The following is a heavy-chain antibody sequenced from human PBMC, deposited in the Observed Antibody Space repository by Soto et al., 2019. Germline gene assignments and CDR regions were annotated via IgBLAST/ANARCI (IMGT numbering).Heavy chain of an antibody. CDR2: IYWDDDK. D-gene: IGHD3-3*01. CDR3: AHRVLHTVFGLVTTTAIYFDF. Sequence: QITLNESGPTVVRPTETLTLNCRLSGFSLTTPGVGVVWIRQSPGKAPEWLALIYWDDDKRYSASLKSRLTITKDTSKNQVVLTVSDLEPTDTATYYCAHRVLHTVFGLVTTTAIYFDFWGQGTPVAVSS. J-gene: IGHJ4*02. CDR1: GFSLTTPGVG. V-gene: IGHV2-5*02.